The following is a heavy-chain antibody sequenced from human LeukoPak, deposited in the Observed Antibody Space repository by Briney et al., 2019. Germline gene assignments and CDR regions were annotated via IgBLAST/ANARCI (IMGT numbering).Heavy chain of an antibody. V-gene: IGHV3-66*01. D-gene: IGHD3-10*01. Sequence: GGSLRLSCAASGLTISNNFMGWVRQAPGKGLEWVSLIYSGGSTYSADSVKGRFTISRDNSKNTLHLQMNSLSAETTAVYYCARDTDYYGSGRHGYFDHWGQGTLVTVSS. CDR3: ARDTDYYGSGRHGYFDH. CDR1: GLTISNNF. CDR2: IYSGGST. J-gene: IGHJ1*01.